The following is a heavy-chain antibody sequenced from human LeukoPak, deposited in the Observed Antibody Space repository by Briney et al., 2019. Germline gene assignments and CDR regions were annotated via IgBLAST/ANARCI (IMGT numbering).Heavy chain of an antibody. J-gene: IGHJ6*03. V-gene: IGHV4-34*01. CDR2: INDSERI. CDR1: GGSFSNYY. CDR3: VRRWNYGIYYHIDV. Sequence: SETLSLTCAVYGGSFSNYYWGWIRQSPVKGLEWIGEINDSERIIYNPSLKSRVTISVDMSKNQFSLRLNSVTAADTAIYYCVRRWNYGIYYHIDVRGKGTTVTVSS. D-gene: IGHD1-7*01.